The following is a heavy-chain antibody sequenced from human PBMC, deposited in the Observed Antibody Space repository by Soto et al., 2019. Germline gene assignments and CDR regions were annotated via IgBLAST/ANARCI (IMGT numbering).Heavy chain of an antibody. V-gene: IGHV1-46*01. CDR1: GYIFTNSY. CDR2: INPSGGVT. CDR3: ARAEDTYGHVLYY. Sequence: QVQLVQSGAEVKKPGASVKVSCKASGYIFTNSYIHWVRQAPGQGLEWMAIINPSGGVTDCAQKFQGRVTMTRYMSTSTVYMELSNLRYDDVAVYYCARAEDTYGHVLYYWGQGTLVTVSS. D-gene: IGHD5-18*01. J-gene: IGHJ4*02.